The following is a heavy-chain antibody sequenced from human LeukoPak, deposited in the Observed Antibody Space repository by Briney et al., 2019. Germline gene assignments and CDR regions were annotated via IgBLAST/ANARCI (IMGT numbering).Heavy chain of an antibody. V-gene: IGHV4-4*07. CDR2: IYTSGIT. Sequence: TSETLSLTCTVSGVSISAYYWTWIRQPAGKGLEWIGRIYTSGITNYNPSLESRLTMSLDTSKNQISLRLSSVTAADTAVYYCARKDGDFWGQGTLVTVSS. J-gene: IGHJ4*02. CDR3: ARKDGDF. CDR1: GVSISAYY.